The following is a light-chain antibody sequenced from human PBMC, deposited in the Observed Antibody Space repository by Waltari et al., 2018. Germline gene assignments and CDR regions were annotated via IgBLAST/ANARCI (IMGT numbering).Light chain of an antibody. V-gene: IGKV1-27*01. CDR3: QKYNGAPNT. Sequence: DFQMAQSPSSLSASIGDRVTITCRASQDLSIFLAAYQQKPGRLPQLLISGAATLQSGTPSRFSGSGSGTDFTLAITDLQPEDAATYYCQKYNGAPNTFGPGTKLEIK. J-gene: IGKJ2*01. CDR1: QDLSIF. CDR2: GAA.